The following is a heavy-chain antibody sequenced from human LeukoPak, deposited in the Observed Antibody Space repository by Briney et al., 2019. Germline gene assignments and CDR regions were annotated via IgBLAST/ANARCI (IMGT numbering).Heavy chain of an antibody. D-gene: IGHD5-24*01. CDR1: GYSISRGSY. CDR2: VYHSGSA. V-gene: IGHV4-38-2*01. Sequence: SETLSLTCAVSGYSISRGSYWGWIRQPPGKGLEWIGSVYHSGSAYYNPSLKSRVTISVDASKNQFSLKLTSVTAADTAVYYCAVGLHSGQFAFDIWGQGTMVTVSS. CDR3: AVGLHSGQFAFDI. J-gene: IGHJ3*02.